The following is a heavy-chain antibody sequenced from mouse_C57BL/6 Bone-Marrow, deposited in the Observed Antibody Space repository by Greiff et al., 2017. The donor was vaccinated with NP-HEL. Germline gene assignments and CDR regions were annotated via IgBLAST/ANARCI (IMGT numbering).Heavy chain of an antibody. Sequence: VQLQQSGSELRSPGSSVKLSCKDFDSEVFPIAYMSWVRQKPGHGFEWIGGILPSIGRTIYGEKFEDKATFDADTLSNTAYLGLNSLTSEDSAICDCARTGYCGYDYAMDYWGQGTSVTVSS. CDR3: ARTGYCGYDYAMDY. CDR2: ILPSIGRT. CDR1: DSEVFPIAY. V-gene: IGHV15-2*01. J-gene: IGHJ4*01. D-gene: IGHD2-2*01.